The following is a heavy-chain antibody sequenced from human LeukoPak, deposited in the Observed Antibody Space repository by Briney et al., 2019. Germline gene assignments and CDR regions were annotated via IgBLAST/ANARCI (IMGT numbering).Heavy chain of an antibody. V-gene: IGHV4-34*01. CDR1: GGSFRSYH. J-gene: IGHJ5*02. CDR2: INHTGTS. Sequence: SETLSLTCAVYGGSFRSYHWTWIRQPPGKGLEWIGEINHTGTSKSHPSVQSRVTFFIDTSKNQFSLQLNSVTPEDTAVYYCARSQDYINNWYTSGDWFDPWGQGTLVTVSS. D-gene: IGHD6-13*01. CDR3: ARSQDYINNWYTSGDWFDP.